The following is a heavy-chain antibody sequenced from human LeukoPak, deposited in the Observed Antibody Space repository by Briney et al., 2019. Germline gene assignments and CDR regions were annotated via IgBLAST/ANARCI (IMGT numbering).Heavy chain of an antibody. CDR1: GYTFTSYE. Sequence: ASVKVSCKASGYTFTSYEINWVRQATGQGLEWMGWMNPNSGNTGYAQKFQGRVTMTRNTSISTAYMELSSLRSEDTAVYYCASGSVLLWFGEDNDAFDIWGQGTMVTVSS. J-gene: IGHJ3*02. D-gene: IGHD3-10*01. CDR2: MNPNSGNT. V-gene: IGHV1-8*01. CDR3: ASGSVLLWFGEDNDAFDI.